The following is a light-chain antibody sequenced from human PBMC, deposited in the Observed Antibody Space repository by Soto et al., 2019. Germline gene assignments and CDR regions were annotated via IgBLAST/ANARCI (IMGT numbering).Light chain of an antibody. CDR1: QSVSSN. Sequence: EIVMTQSPATLSVSPGERATLSCRASQSVSSNLAWYQQKPGQAPRLLIYGASNRATGIPARFSGSGSGTEFTLTISSLQSEDFAGYYCQQYNNWPPYTFGHGTKLEIK. CDR3: QQYNNWPPYT. V-gene: IGKV3-15*01. CDR2: GAS. J-gene: IGKJ2*01.